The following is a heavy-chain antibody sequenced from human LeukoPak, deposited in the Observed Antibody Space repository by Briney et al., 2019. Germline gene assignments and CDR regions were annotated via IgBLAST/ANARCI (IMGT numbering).Heavy chain of an antibody. V-gene: IGHV4-34*01. CDR2: INHSGST. CDR3: ARDESAGSSSSWFDP. Sequence: SETLSLTCAVYGGSFSGYYWSWIRQPPGKGLEWIGEINHSGSTNYNPSLKSRVTISVDTSKNQFSLKLSSVTAADTAVYYCARDESAGSSSSWFDPWGQGTLVTVSS. J-gene: IGHJ5*02. CDR1: GGSFSGYY. D-gene: IGHD6-13*01.